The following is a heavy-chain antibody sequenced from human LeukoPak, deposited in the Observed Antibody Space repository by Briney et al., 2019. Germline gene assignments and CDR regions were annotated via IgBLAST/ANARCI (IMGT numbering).Heavy chain of an antibody. Sequence: ASVKVSCKASGYTFTGYYMHWVRQAPGQGLEWMGWINPNNGGTKYAQNFQGRVTMTRDTSISTAYMELSRLRSDDTAMYYCARDEALNARNYYDSGSYHPGSMDVWGQGTTVTVSS. CDR1: GYTFTGYY. CDR3: ARDEALNARNYYDSGSYHPGSMDV. CDR2: INPNNGGT. D-gene: IGHD3-10*01. V-gene: IGHV1-2*02. J-gene: IGHJ6*02.